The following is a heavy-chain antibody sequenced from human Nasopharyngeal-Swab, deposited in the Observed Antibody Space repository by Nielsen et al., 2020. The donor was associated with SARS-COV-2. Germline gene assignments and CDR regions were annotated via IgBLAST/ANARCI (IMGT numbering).Heavy chain of an antibody. CDR1: GYTLTELS. CDR3: ATDRVRFLDFGYYYYGMDV. D-gene: IGHD3-3*01. V-gene: IGHV1-24*01. Sequence: ASVKVSCKVSGYTLTELSMHWGRQAPGKGLEGRGGFDPEDGETIYAQKFQGRVTMTEDTSTDTAYMELSSLRSEDTAVYYCATDRVRFLDFGYYYYGMDVWGQGTTVTVSS. J-gene: IGHJ6*02. CDR2: FDPEDGET.